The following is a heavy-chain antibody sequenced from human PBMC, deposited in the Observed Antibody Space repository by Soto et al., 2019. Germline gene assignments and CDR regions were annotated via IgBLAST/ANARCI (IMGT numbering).Heavy chain of an antibody. Sequence: SVKVSFKASGCTFSSYAISWLRQSPGQGLEWMGGIIPIFGTANYAQKFQGRVTITADESTSTAYMELSSLRSEDTAVYYCARAGCSSTSCYPYGMDVWGQGTTVTVSS. CDR3: ARAGCSSTSCYPYGMDV. V-gene: IGHV1-69*13. CDR2: IIPIFGTA. J-gene: IGHJ6*02. CDR1: GCTFSSYA. D-gene: IGHD2-2*01.